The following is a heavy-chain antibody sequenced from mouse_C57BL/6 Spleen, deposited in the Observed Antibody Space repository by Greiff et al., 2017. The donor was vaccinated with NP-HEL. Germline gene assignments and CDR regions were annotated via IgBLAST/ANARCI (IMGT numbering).Heavy chain of an antibody. CDR2: IDPSDSYT. Sequence: QVQLQQSGAELVMPGASVKLSCKASGYTFTSYWMHWVKQRPGQGLEWIGEIDPSDSYTNYNQKFKGKSTLTVDKSSSTAYMQLSSLTSEDSAVYYCASRLRGVAYWGQGTLVTVSA. CDR1: GYTFTSYW. CDR3: ASRLRGVAY. J-gene: IGHJ3*01. V-gene: IGHV1-69*01. D-gene: IGHD2-4*01.